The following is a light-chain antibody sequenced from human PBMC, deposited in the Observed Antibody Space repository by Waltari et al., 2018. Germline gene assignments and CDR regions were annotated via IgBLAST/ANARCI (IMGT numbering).Light chain of an antibody. V-gene: IGLV2-8*01. CDR2: EVT. Sequence: QSVLTQPPSATGSPGQSVTISCTGTNSDVGAYNYVSWYQQHPGKVPKHLIYEVTKRPSGVPDRLSGAKSGNTASLTVSGLQADDEADYYCSSYAHNNHFVFGTGTKVTVL. J-gene: IGLJ1*01. CDR3: SSYAHNNHFV. CDR1: NSDVGAYNY.